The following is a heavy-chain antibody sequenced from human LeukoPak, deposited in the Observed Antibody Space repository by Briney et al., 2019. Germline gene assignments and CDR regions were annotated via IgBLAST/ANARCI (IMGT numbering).Heavy chain of an antibody. J-gene: IGHJ4*02. D-gene: IGHD3-3*01. V-gene: IGHV3-30*18. CDR1: GFTFSRNG. Sequence: TGGSLRLSCEASGFTFSRNGMHWVRQAPGKGLEWVADISYDGSNKYYADSVKSRFTISRDNSKNSLYLQMNSLRAEDTAVYYCAKGITIFGVVDYFDYWGQGTLVTVSS. CDR2: ISYDGSNK. CDR3: AKGITIFGVVDYFDY.